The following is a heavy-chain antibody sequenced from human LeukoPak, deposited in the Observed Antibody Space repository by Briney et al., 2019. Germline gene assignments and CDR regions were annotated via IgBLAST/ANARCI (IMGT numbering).Heavy chain of an antibody. D-gene: IGHD3/OR15-3a*01. CDR2: GHYSGTT. J-gene: IGHJ4*02. Sequence: SETLSLTCTVSGVSINSHYWSWIRQSPGKGLEWIAYGHYSGTTNYNPSLKSRVTISVDTSKNQFSLKLTSVSAADTAMYYCARHGTGTGYPLDYWGLGTLVTASS. V-gene: IGHV4-59*08. CDR1: GVSINSHY. CDR3: ARHGTGTGYPLDY.